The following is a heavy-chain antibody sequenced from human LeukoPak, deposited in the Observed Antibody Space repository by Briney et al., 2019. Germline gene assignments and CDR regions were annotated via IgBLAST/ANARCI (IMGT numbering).Heavy chain of an antibody. CDR3: ARRSHYDILTGPSLDAFDI. CDR2: INHSGST. J-gene: IGHJ3*02. D-gene: IGHD3-9*01. V-gene: IGHV4-34*01. Sequence: SETLSLTCAVYGGSFSGYYWSWIRQPPGKGLEWIGGINHSGSTNFNPSLKSRVTISVDTSKNQFSLKLSSVTAADTAVYYCARRSHYDILTGPSLDAFDIWGQGTMVTVSS. CDR1: GGSFSGYY.